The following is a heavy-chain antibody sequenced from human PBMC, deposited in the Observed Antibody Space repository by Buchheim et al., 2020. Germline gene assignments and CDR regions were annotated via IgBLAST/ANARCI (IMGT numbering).Heavy chain of an antibody. CDR3: ARDALAYDYDYVWGSYRYGNFDY. D-gene: IGHD3-16*02. J-gene: IGHJ4*02. Sequence: EVQLVESGGGLVQPGGSLRLSCAASGFTFSSYEMNWVRQAPGKGLEWVSYISSSGSTIYYADSVKGRFTISSDNAKNSLYLPMNSLRAEDTAVYYCARDALAYDYDYVWGSYRYGNFDYWGQGTL. CDR1: GFTFSSYE. CDR2: ISSSGSTI. V-gene: IGHV3-48*03.